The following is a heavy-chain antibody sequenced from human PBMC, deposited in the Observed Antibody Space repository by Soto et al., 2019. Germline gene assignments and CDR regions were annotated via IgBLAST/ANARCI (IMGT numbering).Heavy chain of an antibody. CDR2: INPNSGGT. CDR3: AREREGGYYYYYGMDV. J-gene: IGHJ6*02. Sequence: ASVKVSCKASGYTFTGYYMHWVRQAPGQGLEWMGWINPNSGGTNYAQKFQGWVTMTRDTSIRTAYMELSRLRSDDTAVDYCAREREGGYYYYYGMDVWGQGTTVTVSS. V-gene: IGHV1-2*04. D-gene: IGHD3-16*01. CDR1: GYTFTGYY.